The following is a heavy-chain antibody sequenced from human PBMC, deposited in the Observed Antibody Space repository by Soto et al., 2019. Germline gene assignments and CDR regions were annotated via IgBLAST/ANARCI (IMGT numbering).Heavy chain of an antibody. V-gene: IGHV3-30*18. Sequence: QVQLVESGGGVVQPGRSLRLSCAASGFTFSRYGMHWVRQAPGKGLEWVAVVSYDGNNKYYADSVKGRITISRDNSRNTLYVQMNSLRGEDTAVYYCAKGRGLGYSSSWYYYGMDVWGQGTTVTVSS. J-gene: IGHJ6*02. CDR3: AKGRGLGYSSSWYYYGMDV. CDR2: VSYDGNNK. CDR1: GFTFSRYG. D-gene: IGHD6-13*01.